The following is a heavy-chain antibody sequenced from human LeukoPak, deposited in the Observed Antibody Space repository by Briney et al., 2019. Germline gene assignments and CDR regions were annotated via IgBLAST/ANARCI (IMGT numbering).Heavy chain of an antibody. Sequence: SETLSLTCTVSGGSISSFYWSWIRQPPGKGLEWIGYIYYSGSTNCNPSLKSRVTISVDTSKKQFSLKLSSVTAADTAVYYCARGVYIAAAQYGYWGQGTLVTVSS. V-gene: IGHV4-59*01. CDR2: IYYSGST. J-gene: IGHJ4*02. D-gene: IGHD6-13*01. CDR3: ARGVYIAAAQYGY. CDR1: GGSISSFY.